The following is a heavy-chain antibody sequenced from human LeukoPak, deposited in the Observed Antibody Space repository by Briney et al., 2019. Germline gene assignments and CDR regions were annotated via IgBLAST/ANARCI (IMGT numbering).Heavy chain of an antibody. CDR3: ARGFRCGGDYLYFQH. D-gene: IGHD2-21*01. CDR2: IYTSGST. CDR1: GGSISSYY. Sequence: SETLSLTCTVSGGSISSYYWSWIRQPAGKGLEWIGRIYTSGSTNYNPSLKSRVTMSVDTSKNQFSLKLSSVTAADTAVYYCARGFRCGGDYLYFQHWGQGTLVTVSS. V-gene: IGHV4-4*07. J-gene: IGHJ1*01.